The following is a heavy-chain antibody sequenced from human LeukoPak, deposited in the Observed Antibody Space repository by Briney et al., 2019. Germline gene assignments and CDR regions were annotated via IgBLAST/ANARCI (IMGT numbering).Heavy chain of an antibody. Sequence: ASVKVSCEASGGTFTSYDINWVRQATGQGLEWMGWMNPNSGNTGYAQKFQGRVTMTRNTSISTAYMELSSLRSEDTAVYYCARGLYSSSWYNYWGQGTLVTVSS. V-gene: IGHV1-8*01. J-gene: IGHJ4*02. CDR3: ARGLYSSSWYNY. D-gene: IGHD6-13*01. CDR1: GGTFTSYD. CDR2: MNPNSGNT.